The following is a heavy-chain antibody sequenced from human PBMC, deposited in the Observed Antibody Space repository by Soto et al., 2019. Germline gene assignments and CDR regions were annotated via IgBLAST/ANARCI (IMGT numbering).Heavy chain of an antibody. Sequence: QVQLVQSGAEVKKPGSSVKVSCKASGGTFSSYAISWVRQAPGQGLEWMGGIIPIFGTANYAQKFQGRVTITADESTSTADMELSSLRAEDTAVYYCARGPLSSIAARPLGYYYGMDVWGQGTTVTVSS. J-gene: IGHJ6*02. CDR2: IIPIFGTA. D-gene: IGHD6-6*01. CDR3: ARGPLSSIAARPLGYYYGMDV. V-gene: IGHV1-69*01. CDR1: GGTFSSYA.